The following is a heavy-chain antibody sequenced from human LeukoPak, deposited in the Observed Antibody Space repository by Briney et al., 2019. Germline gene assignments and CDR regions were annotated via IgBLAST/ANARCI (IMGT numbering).Heavy chain of an antibody. J-gene: IGHJ4*02. CDR3: ARDPRRGYDYRDYFDY. CDR1: GGSISSGGYY. Sequence: PSETLSLTCTVSGGSISSGGYYWSWIRQPPGKGLEWIGYIYYSGSTYYNPSLKSRVTISVDTSKNQFSLKLSSVTAADTAVYYCARDPRRGYDYRDYFDYWGQGTLVTVSS. CDR2: IYYSGST. D-gene: IGHD5-12*01. V-gene: IGHV4-30-4*08.